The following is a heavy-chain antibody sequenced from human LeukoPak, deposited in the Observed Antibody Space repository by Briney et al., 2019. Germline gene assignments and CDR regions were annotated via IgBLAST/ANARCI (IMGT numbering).Heavy chain of an antibody. CDR2: LYSGGST. D-gene: IGHD6-19*01. CDR1: GFNVSDNY. J-gene: IGHJ4*02. Sequence: PGGSLRLSCAASGFNVSDNYMSWVRQAPGKGPEWVSVLYSGGSTYYADSAKGRFTISRDNSENTLYLQMNTLRVEDTAVYYCARDISAWYHFDYWGQGTLVTVSS. V-gene: IGHV3-53*01. CDR3: ARDISAWYHFDY.